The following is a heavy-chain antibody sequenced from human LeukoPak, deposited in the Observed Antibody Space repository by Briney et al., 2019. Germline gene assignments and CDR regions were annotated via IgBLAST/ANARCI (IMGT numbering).Heavy chain of an antibody. CDR3: AKDGVIHAPGVYWYMDV. Sequence: SGGSLRLSCVGSTFTFSDYGMHWVRQAPGKGLEWVAFIRNDGAKTYYADSAKGRFTIPRDNSRNTLYLQMNSLTAEDTAVFYCAKDGVIHAPGVYWYMDVWGRGTTVTVSS. J-gene: IGHJ6*03. D-gene: IGHD3-16*02. V-gene: IGHV3-30*02. CDR2: IRNDGAKT. CDR1: TFTFSDYG.